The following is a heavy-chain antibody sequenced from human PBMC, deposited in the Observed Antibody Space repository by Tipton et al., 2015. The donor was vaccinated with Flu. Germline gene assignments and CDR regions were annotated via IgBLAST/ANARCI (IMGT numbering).Heavy chain of an antibody. D-gene: IGHD6-19*01. V-gene: IGHV4-59*01. CDR3: ARGVWLGGVDEYYFDY. J-gene: IGHJ4*03. Sequence: TLSLTCTVSGGSISSYYWSWIRQPPGKGLEGMGFVYYSGSTNYNPSHKSRVTISVDTSKNQFSLKLSSVTAADTAVYYCARGVWLGGVDEYYFDYWGHGTTVTVSS. CDR2: VYYSGST. CDR1: GGSISSYY.